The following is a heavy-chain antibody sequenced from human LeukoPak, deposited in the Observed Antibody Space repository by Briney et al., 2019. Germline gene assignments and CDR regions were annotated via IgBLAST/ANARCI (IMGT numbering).Heavy chain of an antibody. CDR1: GGTFSSYA. Sequence: SVKVSCKASGGTFSSYAISWVRQAPGQGLEWMGGIIPIFGTANYAQKFQGRVTITADESTSTAYMELSSLRSEDTAVYYCARVGIRFLEWINWFEPWGQGTLVTVSS. CDR2: IIPIFGTA. V-gene: IGHV1-69*13. CDR3: ARVGIRFLEWINWFEP. J-gene: IGHJ5*02. D-gene: IGHD3-3*01.